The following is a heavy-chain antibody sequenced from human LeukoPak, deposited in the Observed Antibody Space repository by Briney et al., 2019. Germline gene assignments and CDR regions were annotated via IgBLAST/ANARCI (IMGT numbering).Heavy chain of an antibody. CDR3: ARDPITIFGVVIARFDY. D-gene: IGHD3-3*01. J-gene: IGHJ4*02. CDR1: GYTFTSYG. CDR2: ISAYNGNT. Sequence: ASVKVSCKASGYTFTSYGISWVRQAPGQGLEWMGWISAYNGNTNYAQKLQGRVTMTTDTSTSTAYMELRSLRSDDTAVYYCARDPITIFGVVIARFDYWGQGTLVTVSS. V-gene: IGHV1-18*01.